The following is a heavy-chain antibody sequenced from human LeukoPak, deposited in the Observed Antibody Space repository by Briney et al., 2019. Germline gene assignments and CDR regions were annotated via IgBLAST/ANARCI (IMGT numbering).Heavy chain of an antibody. CDR3: ARPIAGAGMHAFDI. D-gene: IGHD6-13*01. CDR2: IYHSGST. J-gene: IGHJ3*02. CDR1: GESFSAYY. Sequence: SETLSLTCGVYGESFSAYYWSWIRQPPGKGLEWIGEIYHSGSTNYNPSLKSRVTISVDTSKNQFSLKLSSVTAADTAVYYCARPIAGAGMHAFDIWGQGTLVTVSS. V-gene: IGHV4-34*01.